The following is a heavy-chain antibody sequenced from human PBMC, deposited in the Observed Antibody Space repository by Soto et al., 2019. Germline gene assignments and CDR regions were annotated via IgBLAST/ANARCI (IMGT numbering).Heavy chain of an antibody. V-gene: IGHV1-18*04. D-gene: IGHD4-17*01. CDR1: GYTFTSYG. CDR2: ISAYNGNT. J-gene: IGHJ5*02. Sequence: QVQLVQSGAEVKKPGASVKVSCKASGYTFTSYGISWVRQAPGQGLEWMGWISAYNGNTNYAQKLQGRVTMTTDTSTSTAYMELRSLRSDDTAVYYCARDPTIAMTTVTRNWFDPWGQGTRVTVSS. CDR3: ARDPTIAMTTVTRNWFDP.